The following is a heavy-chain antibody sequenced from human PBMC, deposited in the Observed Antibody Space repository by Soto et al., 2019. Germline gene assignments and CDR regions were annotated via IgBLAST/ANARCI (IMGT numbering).Heavy chain of an antibody. CDR3: ARVSGGSGSAAYYYGMDV. Sequence: QVQLVQSGAEVKKPGSSVKVSCKASGGTFSSYAISWVRQAPGQGLEWMGGIIPIFGTANYAQKFQGRVTITADQSTRTPYMELSSLRSEDTAVYYCARVSGGSGSAAYYYGMDVWGQGTPVTVSS. D-gene: IGHD3-10*01. V-gene: IGHV1-69*01. J-gene: IGHJ6*02. CDR2: IIPIFGTA. CDR1: GGTFSSYA.